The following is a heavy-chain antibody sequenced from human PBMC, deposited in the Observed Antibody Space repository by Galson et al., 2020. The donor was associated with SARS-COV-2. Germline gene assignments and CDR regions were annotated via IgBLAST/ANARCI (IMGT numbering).Heavy chain of an antibody. D-gene: IGHD3-22*01. CDR1: GYTFTSYG. CDR2: ISAYNGNT. Sequence: ASVKVSCKASGYTFTSYGISWVRQAPGQGLEWMGWISAYNGNTNYAQKLQGRVTMTTDTSTSTAYMELRSLRSDDTAVYYCARANYYDSSGYYYGGGSWGQGTLVTVSS. CDR3: ARANYYDSSGYYYGGGS. V-gene: IGHV1-18*01. J-gene: IGHJ5*02.